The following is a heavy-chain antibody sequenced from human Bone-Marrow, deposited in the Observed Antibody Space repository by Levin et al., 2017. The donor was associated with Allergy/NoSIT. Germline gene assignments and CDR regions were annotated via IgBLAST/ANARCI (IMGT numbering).Heavy chain of an antibody. Sequence: KISCKASGGTFSSYAISWVRQAPGQGLEWMGGIIPIFGTANYAQKFQGRVTITADESTSTAYMELSSLRSEDTAVYYCARTFYDYPLGRELDYWGQGTLVTVSS. CDR3: ARTFYDYPLGRELDY. CDR2: IIPIFGTA. J-gene: IGHJ4*02. D-gene: IGHD3-16*01. CDR1: GGTFSSYA. V-gene: IGHV1-69*01.